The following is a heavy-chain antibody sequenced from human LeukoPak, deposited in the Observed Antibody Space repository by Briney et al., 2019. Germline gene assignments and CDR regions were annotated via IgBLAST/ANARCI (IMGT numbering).Heavy chain of an antibody. D-gene: IGHD1-26*01. Sequence: GGSLRLSCAASGFTVSSNYMSWVRQAPGKGLEGVSVIYSGGSTYYADSVKGRFTISRDNSKNTTYLQMNSLRAEDTAVYYCARVKGSYYGGYYFDYWGKGTLVTVSS. CDR1: GFTVSSNY. J-gene: IGHJ4*02. V-gene: IGHV3-53*01. CDR2: IYSGGST. CDR3: ARVKGSYYGGYYFDY.